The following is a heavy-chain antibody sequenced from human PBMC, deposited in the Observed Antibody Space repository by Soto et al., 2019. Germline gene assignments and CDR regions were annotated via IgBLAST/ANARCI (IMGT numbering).Heavy chain of an antibody. CDR1: GFTFSSYA. Sequence: GGSLRLSCAASGFTFSSYAMHWVRQAPGKGLEWVAVISYDGSNKYYADSVKGRFTISRDNSKNTLYLQMNSLRAEDTAVYYCARGEMATPYYFDYWGQGTLVTVSS. D-gene: IGHD5-12*01. V-gene: IGHV3-30-3*01. J-gene: IGHJ4*02. CDR2: ISYDGSNK. CDR3: ARGEMATPYYFDY.